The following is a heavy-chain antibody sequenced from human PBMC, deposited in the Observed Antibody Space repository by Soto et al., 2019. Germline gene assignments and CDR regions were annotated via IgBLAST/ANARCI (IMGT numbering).Heavy chain of an antibody. Sequence: GESLKISCKGSGYSFTSYWIGWVRQMPGKGLEWMGIIYPGDSDTRYSPSFQGQVTISADKSISTAYLQWSSLKASDTAMYYCVRQEGELYYDILTGYPDYWGQGTLVTVSS. CDR2: IYPGDSDT. CDR1: GYSFTSYW. J-gene: IGHJ4*02. V-gene: IGHV5-51*01. CDR3: VRQEGELYYDILTGYPDY. D-gene: IGHD3-9*01.